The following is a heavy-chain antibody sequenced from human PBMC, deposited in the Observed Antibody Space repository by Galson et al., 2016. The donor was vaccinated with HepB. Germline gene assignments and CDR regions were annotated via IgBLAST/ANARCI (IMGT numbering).Heavy chain of an antibody. CDR2: AGTAGDT. V-gene: IGHV3-13*01. CDR3: ARDYVPGA. Sequence: SLRLSCAASGFTFSSYDMHWVRQPTGKGLEWVSGAGTAGDTYYPGSVKGRFTISRDNARHSLYLEMNSLRGEDTAMYYCARDYVPGAWGQGVLVTVSS. D-gene: IGHD3-10*01. CDR1: GFTFSSYD. J-gene: IGHJ5*02.